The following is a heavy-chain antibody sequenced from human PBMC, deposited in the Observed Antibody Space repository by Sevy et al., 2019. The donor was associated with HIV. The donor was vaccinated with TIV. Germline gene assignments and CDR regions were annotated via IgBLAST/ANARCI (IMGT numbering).Heavy chain of an antibody. CDR3: AGDKGELRGYYGMDV. CDR1: GFTFSSYA. D-gene: IGHD1-26*01. V-gene: IGHV3-30-3*01. Sequence: GGSLRLSCAASGFTFSSYAMHWVRQAPGKGLEWVAVISYDGSNKYYAHSVKGRFTISRDNSKNTLYLQMNSLRAEDTAVYYCAGDKGELRGYYGMDVWGQGTTVTVSS. J-gene: IGHJ6*02. CDR2: ISYDGSNK.